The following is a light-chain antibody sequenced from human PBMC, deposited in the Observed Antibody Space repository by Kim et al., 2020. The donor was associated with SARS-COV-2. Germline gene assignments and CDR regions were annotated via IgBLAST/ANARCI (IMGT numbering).Light chain of an antibody. J-gene: IGKJ1*01. CDR1: QDISNY. V-gene: IGKV1-27*01. Sequence: DIQMTQSRSSLSASVGDRVTITCRASQDISNYLAWFQLKPGKAPKLLIYAASDLQPGVPSRFSGSGSGTDFTLTVTSLQPEDVATYYCQKCDSAPWTFGQGTKVEIK. CDR3: QKCDSAPWT. CDR2: AAS.